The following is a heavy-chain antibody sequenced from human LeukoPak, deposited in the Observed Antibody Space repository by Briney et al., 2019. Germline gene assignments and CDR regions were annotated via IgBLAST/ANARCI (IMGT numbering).Heavy chain of an antibody. CDR3: AREEETTTIVGAFGYFDY. CDR1: GGSISSSSYY. CDR2: IYYSGST. Sequence: SETLSLTCTVSGGSISSSSYYWGRIRQPPGKGLEWIGSIYYSGSTYYNPSLKSRVTISVDTSKNQFSLKLSSVTAADTAVYCCAREEETTTIVGAFGYFDYWGQGTLVTVSS. D-gene: IGHD1-26*01. V-gene: IGHV4-39*02. J-gene: IGHJ4*02.